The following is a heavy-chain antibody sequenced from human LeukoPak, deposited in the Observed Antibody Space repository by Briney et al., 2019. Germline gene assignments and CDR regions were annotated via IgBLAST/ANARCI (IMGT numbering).Heavy chain of an antibody. CDR1: GGTVTSSTYF. Sequence: SETLSLTCTLSGGTVTSSTYFCGWIRQPPGKGLEWIGSISYSGSTYYNPSLKSRVSMSVHTSKNQFSLKLSSVTAADTAVYYCARDGFYYHYYMDVWGEGITVTVSS. CDR2: ISYSGST. D-gene: IGHD1-14*01. V-gene: IGHV4-39*07. CDR3: ARDGFYYHYYMDV. J-gene: IGHJ6*03.